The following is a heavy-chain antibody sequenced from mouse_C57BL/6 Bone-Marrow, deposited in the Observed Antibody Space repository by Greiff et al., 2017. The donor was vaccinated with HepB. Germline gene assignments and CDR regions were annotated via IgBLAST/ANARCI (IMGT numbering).Heavy chain of an antibody. CDR1: GYTFTSYW. D-gene: IGHD2-4*01. V-gene: IGHV1-52*01. CDR2: IDPSDSET. CDR3: ARSYDDDDGLYYAMDY. Sequence: QVQLQQPGAELVRPGSSVKLSCKASGYTFTSYWMHWVKQRPIQGLEWIGNIDPSDSETHYNQKFKDKATLTVDKSSSTAYMQLSSLTSEASAVYYCARSYDDDDGLYYAMDYWGQGTSVTVSS. J-gene: IGHJ4*01.